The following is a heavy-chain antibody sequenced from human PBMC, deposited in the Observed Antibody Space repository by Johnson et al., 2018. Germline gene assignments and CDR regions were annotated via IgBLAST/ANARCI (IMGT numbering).Heavy chain of an antibody. CDR3: ARESFSATPPGNDGFNI. D-gene: IGHD1-14*01. V-gene: IGHV4-59*01. CDR1: GVSLSLYQ. CDR2: IYESGRT. Sequence: QVQLQESGPGLVKPSETLSLICTVSGVSLSLYQWDWIRQPPGKGLEWIGVIYESGRTRYNPSLNSRVTMSKDASKNQFSLGLDSVTAADTAVDYCARESFSATPPGNDGFNIWGQGTMVMVST. J-gene: IGHJ3*02.